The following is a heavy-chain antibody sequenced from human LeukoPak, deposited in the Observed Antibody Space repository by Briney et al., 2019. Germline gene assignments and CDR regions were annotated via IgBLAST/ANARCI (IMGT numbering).Heavy chain of an antibody. J-gene: IGHJ4*02. Sequence: KPSETLSLTCSVSGGSVSSYFWNWIRQPAGKGLEWIGHIYTSGSTNYNPSLKSRVTMSVDTSKNQFSLKLSSVTAADTAVYYCARGSREMATIFDYWGQGTLVTVS. V-gene: IGHV4-4*07. CDR1: GGSVSSYF. CDR2: IYTSGST. CDR3: ARGSREMATIFDY. D-gene: IGHD5-24*01.